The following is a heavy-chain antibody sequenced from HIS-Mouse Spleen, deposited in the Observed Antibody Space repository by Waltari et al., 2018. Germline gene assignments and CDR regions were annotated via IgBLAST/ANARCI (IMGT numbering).Heavy chain of an antibody. D-gene: IGHD1-26*01. CDR3: ARGALRGSYYWGEYFQH. Sequence: QVQLQQWGAGLLKPSETLSLTCAVYGGSFSGYYGSGIRQPPGKGLEWIGEINHSGSTNYNPSLKSRVTISVDTSKNQFSLKLSSVTAADTAVYYCARGALRGSYYWGEYFQHWGQGTLVTVSS. J-gene: IGHJ1*01. CDR2: INHSGST. CDR1: GGSFSGYY. V-gene: IGHV4-34*01.